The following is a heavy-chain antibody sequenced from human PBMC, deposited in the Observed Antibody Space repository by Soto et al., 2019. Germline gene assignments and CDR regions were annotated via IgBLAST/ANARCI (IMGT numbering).Heavy chain of an antibody. Sequence: QVQLQQWGAGLLKPSETLSLTCAVYGGSFSGYYWSWIRQPPGKGLEWIGEINHSGSTNYNPSLTSRVTISVDTSKNQFSLKLSSVTAADTAVYYCARGHGKYYDILTGYYNWFDPWGQGTLVTVSS. CDR1: GGSFSGYY. CDR3: ARGHGKYYDILTGYYNWFDP. CDR2: INHSGST. J-gene: IGHJ5*02. D-gene: IGHD3-9*01. V-gene: IGHV4-34*01.